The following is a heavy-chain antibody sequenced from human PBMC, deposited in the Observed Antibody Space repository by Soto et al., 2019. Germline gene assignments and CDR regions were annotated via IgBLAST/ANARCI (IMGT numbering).Heavy chain of an antibody. CDR1: GDGVSSNSVS. J-gene: IGHJ4*02. V-gene: IGHV6-1*01. CDR2: TYYRSKWYY. Sequence: SQTLSLTCAISGDGVSSNSVSWNWIRQSPSRGLEWLGRTYYRSKWYYDYTVSVKSRITINPDTSKNQFSLQLNSVIPEDTAVYYCARVLGIGYFDYWGQGTLVTVSS. D-gene: IGHD6-13*01. CDR3: ARVLGIGYFDY.